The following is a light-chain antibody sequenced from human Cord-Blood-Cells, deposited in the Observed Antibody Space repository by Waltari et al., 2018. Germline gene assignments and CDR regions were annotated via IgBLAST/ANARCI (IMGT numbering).Light chain of an antibody. V-gene: IGKV1-5*01. CDR1: QSISSW. Sequence: DIQMTQSLSTLSVSVGDRVTITCRASQSISSWLAWYQQNPGKAPKLLIYDASSLESGVPSRFSGSGSGTEFTLTISSLQPDDFATYYCQQYNSYSPTFGQGTKLEIK. CDR3: QQYNSYSPT. CDR2: DAS. J-gene: IGKJ2*01.